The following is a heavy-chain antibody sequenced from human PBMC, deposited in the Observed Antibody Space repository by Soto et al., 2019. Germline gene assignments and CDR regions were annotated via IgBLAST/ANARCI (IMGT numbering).Heavy chain of an antibody. D-gene: IGHD1-26*01. CDR3: ARRGDYFRNSAFYYYFDH. V-gene: IGHV1-18*01. CDR2: ISVHDGKT. J-gene: IGHJ4*02. Sequence: QVQLVQSGAEVKKPGASVKVSCKASGYSFTSKGITWVRQAPGQGPEWMGWISVHDGKTNYAQKFHDRVTLTTDTSTSTAYMELRSLTSDDTAVYYCARRGDYFRNSAFYYYFDHRGQGTLVTVSS. CDR1: GYSFTSKG.